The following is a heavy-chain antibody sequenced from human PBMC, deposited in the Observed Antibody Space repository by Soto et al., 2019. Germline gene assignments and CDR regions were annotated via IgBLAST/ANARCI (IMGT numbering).Heavy chain of an antibody. D-gene: IGHD3-3*01. J-gene: IGHJ4*02. V-gene: IGHV4-4*02. CDR1: GGSISSSNW. CDR3: ASTLRFLEWSHRFDY. Sequence: SETLSLTCAVSGGSISSSNWWSWVRQPPGEGLEWIGEIYHSGSTNYNPSLKSRVTISVDKSKNQFSLKLSSVTAADTAVYYCASTLRFLEWSHRFDYWGQGTLVTVSS. CDR2: IYHSGST.